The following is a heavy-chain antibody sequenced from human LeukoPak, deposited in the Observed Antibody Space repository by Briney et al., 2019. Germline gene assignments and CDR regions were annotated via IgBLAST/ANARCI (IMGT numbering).Heavy chain of an antibody. V-gene: IGHV3-21*01. CDR1: GFTFSSYS. D-gene: IGHD6-13*01. CDR2: ISSSSSYI. Sequence: PGGSLRLSCAASGFTFSSYSMNWVRQAPGKGLECVSSISSSSSYIYYADSVKGRFTISRDNAKNSLYLQMNSLRAEDTAVYYCARGQIAAAGYYFDYWGQGTLVTVSS. J-gene: IGHJ4*02. CDR3: ARGQIAAAGYYFDY.